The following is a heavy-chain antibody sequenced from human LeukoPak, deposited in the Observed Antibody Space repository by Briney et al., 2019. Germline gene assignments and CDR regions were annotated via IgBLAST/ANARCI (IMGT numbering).Heavy chain of an antibody. CDR1: GFTFSSYG. CDR3: AKDHPTVLGY. D-gene: IGHD4-11*01. Sequence: GRSLRLSCAASGFTFSSYGMHWVRQAPAKGLEWVAFIRYDGSNKYYADSVKGRFTISRDNSKNTLYLQMNSLRAEDTAVYYCAKDHPTVLGYWGQGTLVTVSS. J-gene: IGHJ4*02. CDR2: IRYDGSNK. V-gene: IGHV3-30*02.